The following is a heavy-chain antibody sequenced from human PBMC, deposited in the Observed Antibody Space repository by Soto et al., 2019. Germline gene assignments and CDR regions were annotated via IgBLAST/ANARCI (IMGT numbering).Heavy chain of an antibody. CDR3: ASAGDPKKNYYYYYYMDV. J-gene: IGHJ6*03. D-gene: IGHD7-27*01. CDR2: IIPILGIA. Sequence: ASVKVSCKASGGTFSSYTISWVRQAPGQGLEWMGRIIPILGIANYAQKFQGRVTITADKSTSTAYMELSSLRSEDTAVYYCASAGDPKKNYYYYYYMDVWGKGTTVTVSS. CDR1: GGTFSSYT. V-gene: IGHV1-69*02.